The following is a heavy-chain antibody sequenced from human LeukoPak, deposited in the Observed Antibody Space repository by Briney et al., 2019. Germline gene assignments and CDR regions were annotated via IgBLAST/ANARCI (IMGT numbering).Heavy chain of an antibody. D-gene: IGHD2-2*01. J-gene: IGHJ3*02. CDR2: ISGSGGST. CDR1: GLTFSSYT. CDR3: AKSRAISAFDI. V-gene: IGHV3-23*01. Sequence: GGSLRLSCAASGLTFSSYTMDWVRQAPGKGLEWVSAISGSGGSTYYADSVKGRFTISRDNSKNTLYLQMNSLRAEDTAVYYCAKSRAISAFDIWGQGTMVTVSS.